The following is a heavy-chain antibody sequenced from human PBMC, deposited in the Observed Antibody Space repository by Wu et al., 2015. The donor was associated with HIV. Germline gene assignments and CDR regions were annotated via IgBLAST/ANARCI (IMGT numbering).Heavy chain of an antibody. D-gene: IGHD3-9*01. CDR1: GYTFTSYG. J-gene: IGHJ4*02. CDR2: ISAYNGNT. V-gene: IGHV1-18*01. CDR3: ARDKAYYDILTGYLPFDY. Sequence: QVQLVQSGAEVKKPGASVKVSCKASGYTFTSYGITWVRQAPGQGLEWMGWISAYNGNTNYAQKVQGRVTMTTDTSTSTAYMELRSLRSDDTAVYYXARDKAYYDILTGYLPFDYWGQGTLVTVSS.